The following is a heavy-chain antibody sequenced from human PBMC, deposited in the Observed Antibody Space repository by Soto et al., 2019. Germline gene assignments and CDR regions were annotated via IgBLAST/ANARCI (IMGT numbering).Heavy chain of an antibody. CDR3: ARGALNGNPRPFDY. V-gene: IGHV1-8*01. CDR1: KYTFTSYD. J-gene: IGHJ4*02. D-gene: IGHD2-8*01. CDR2: MNPNSGNT. Sequence: QVQLVQSGAEVKKPGASVKVSCKTSKYTFTSYDINWVRQATGQGLEWMGWMNPNSGNTVYAQKFQGRVTMTRNTALSTAYMDLSSLRSEDTAVYYCARGALNGNPRPFDYWGQGTLVTVSS.